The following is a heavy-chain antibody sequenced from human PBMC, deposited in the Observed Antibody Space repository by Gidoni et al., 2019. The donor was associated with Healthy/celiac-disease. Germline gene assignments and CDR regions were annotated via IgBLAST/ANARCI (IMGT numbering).Heavy chain of an antibody. Sequence: QVQLQQWGAGLLKPSETLSLTCAVYGGSFSGYYWSWIRQPPGKGLEWIGEINHSGSTNYNPSLKSRVTISVDTSKNQFSLKLSSVTAADTAVYYCASPRGAYWYFDLWGRGTLVTVSS. CDR1: GGSFSGYY. CDR3: ASPRGAYWYFDL. CDR2: INHSGST. J-gene: IGHJ2*01. V-gene: IGHV4-34*01.